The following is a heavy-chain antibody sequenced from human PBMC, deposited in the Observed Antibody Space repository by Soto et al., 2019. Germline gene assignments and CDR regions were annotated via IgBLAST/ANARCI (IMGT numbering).Heavy chain of an antibody. V-gene: IGHV1-69*13. D-gene: IGHD6-6*01. CDR1: GGTFSSYA. Sequence: GASVKVSCKASGGTFSSYAISWVRQAPGQGLEWMGGIIPIFGTANYAQKFQGRVTITADESTSTAYMELSSLRSEDTAVYYCARAGSASSSLNWFDPWGQGTLVTVSS. CDR2: IIPIFGTA. CDR3: ARAGSASSSLNWFDP. J-gene: IGHJ5*02.